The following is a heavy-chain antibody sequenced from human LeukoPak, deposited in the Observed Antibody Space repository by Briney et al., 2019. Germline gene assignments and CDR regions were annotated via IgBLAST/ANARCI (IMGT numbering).Heavy chain of an antibody. CDR3: ARGRADYDFWSGYYHYMDV. CDR2: IKTDGSST. J-gene: IGHJ6*03. Sequence: GGSLRLSCAASGFTFSDNWMHWVRQVPGKGLVWVSRIKTDGSSTSYADSVKGRFTISRDNAKNTLYLQMSSLGAEDTAVYYCARGRADYDFWSGYYHYMDVWGKGTTVTVS. V-gene: IGHV3-74*01. D-gene: IGHD3-3*01. CDR1: GFTFSDNW.